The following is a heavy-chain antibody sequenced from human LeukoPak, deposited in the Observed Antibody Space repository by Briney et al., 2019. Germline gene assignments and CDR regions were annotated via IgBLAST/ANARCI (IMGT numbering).Heavy chain of an antibody. CDR2: ISSDETNI. CDR3: AKDPYLVVFATGNYLDP. D-gene: IGHD2-15*01. Sequence: GRSLTLSCATSGFTFSNYGMHWVRQAPGKGLEWVAVISSDETNIRYGDSVRGRFTVSRDNARNTVYLQMNSLGADDTAVYYCAKDPYLVVFATGNYLDPWGQGTLVTVSS. J-gene: IGHJ5*02. V-gene: IGHV3-30*18. CDR1: GFTFSNYG.